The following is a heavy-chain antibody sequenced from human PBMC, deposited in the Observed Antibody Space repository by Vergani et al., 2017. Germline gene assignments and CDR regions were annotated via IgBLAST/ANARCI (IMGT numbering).Heavy chain of an antibody. V-gene: IGHV1-18*04. Sequence: QVQLVQSGAEVKKPGASVKVSCKASGYTFTSYGISWVRQAPGQGLEWMGWISAYNGNTNYAQKLQGRVTMTTDTSTSTAYMELRSLRSDDTAVYYCAGHPEIVVVPAAPYYYYYYGMDVWGKGTTVTVSS. CDR1: GYTFTSYG. CDR3: AGHPEIVVVPAAPYYYYYYGMDV. CDR2: ISAYNGNT. D-gene: IGHD2-2*01. J-gene: IGHJ6*04.